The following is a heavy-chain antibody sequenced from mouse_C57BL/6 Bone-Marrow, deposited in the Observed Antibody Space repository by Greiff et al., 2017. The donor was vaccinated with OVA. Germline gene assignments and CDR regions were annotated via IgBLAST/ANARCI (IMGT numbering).Heavy chain of an antibody. CDR1: GFTFSDYG. Sequence: DVQLVESGGGLVKPGGSLKLSCAASGFTFSDYGMHWVRQAPEKGLEWVAYISSGSSTIYYADTVKGRFTISRDNAKNTLFLQMTSLRSEDTAMYYCANYYGSSYYAMDYWGQGTSVTVSS. CDR2: ISSGSSTI. CDR3: ANYYGSSYYAMDY. J-gene: IGHJ4*01. V-gene: IGHV5-17*01. D-gene: IGHD1-1*01.